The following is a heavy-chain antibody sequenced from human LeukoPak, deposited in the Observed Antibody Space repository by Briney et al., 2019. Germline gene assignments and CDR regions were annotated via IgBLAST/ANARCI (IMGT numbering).Heavy chain of an antibody. V-gene: IGHV3-23*01. D-gene: IGHD3-10*01. CDR2: ITFSADTT. J-gene: IGHJ3*02. CDR1: GFNFNIYY. CDR3: AKKSQSRGRGAFDI. Sequence: GGSLRLSCVASGFNFNIYYMTWVRQAPGEGLEWVSIITFSADTTYYADSVKGRFTISRDNSKNTLYLQMNSLRAEDTAVYYCAKKSQSRGRGAFDIWGQGTMVTVSS.